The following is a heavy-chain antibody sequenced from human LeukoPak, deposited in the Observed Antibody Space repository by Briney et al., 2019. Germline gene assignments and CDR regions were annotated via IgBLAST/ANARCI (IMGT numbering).Heavy chain of an antibody. CDR2: INHSGST. J-gene: IGHJ6*03. Sequence: SETLSLTCAVYGGSFSGYYWSWIRQPPGKGLEWIGEINHSGSTNYNPSLKSRVTISVDTSKNQFSLKLSSVTAADAAVYYCARRQISSTSLYYYYYMDVWGKGTTITISS. D-gene: IGHD2-2*01. V-gene: IGHV4-34*01. CDR3: ARRQISSTSLYYYYYMDV. CDR1: GGSFSGYY.